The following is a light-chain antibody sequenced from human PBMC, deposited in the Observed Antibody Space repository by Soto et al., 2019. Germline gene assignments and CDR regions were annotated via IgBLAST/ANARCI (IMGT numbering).Light chain of an antibody. V-gene: IGKV3-20*01. Sequence: EIVLTQSPGTLSLSPGERATLSCTASQSLYFSYLAWYQQKSGQAPRLLIHGAISRAAGIPDRFSGSDSGRDFTLIINGVKPEDSAVYYCQQYGSSPYTFGRGTRLEI. CDR3: QQYGSSPYT. CDR1: QSLYFSY. J-gene: IGKJ5*01. CDR2: GAI.